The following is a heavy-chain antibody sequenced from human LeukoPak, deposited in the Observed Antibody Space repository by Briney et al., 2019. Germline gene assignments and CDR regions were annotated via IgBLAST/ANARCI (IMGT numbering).Heavy chain of an antibody. CDR1: GGSINSYY. CDR2: ISYTGGET. V-gene: IGHV4-59*08. J-gene: IGHJ3*02. D-gene: IGHD1/OR15-1a*01. CDR3: ARQPARTAAFDI. Sequence: SETLSLTCTVSGGSINSYYRSWIRQPPGKGLEWIGYISYTGGETNYNPSLKSRLTISVDTSKNQFSLMLTSVTAADTAVYYCARQPARTAAFDIWAPGTMVTVSS.